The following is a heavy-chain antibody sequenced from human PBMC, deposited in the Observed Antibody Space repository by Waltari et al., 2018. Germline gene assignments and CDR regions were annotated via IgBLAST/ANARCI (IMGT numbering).Heavy chain of an antibody. CDR2: ISSSGSTI. CDR1: GFPFSAYS. J-gene: IGHJ4*02. Sequence: QVQLVESGGGLLMPGGSLRLTSAAPGFPFSAYSISWIRPAPGKGLEWVSYISSSGSTIYYADSVKRRFTFSRDNAKNSLYLQMNSLRAEDTAVYYCARAVRYFALGAVAYWGQGTLVTVSS. CDR3: ARAVRYFALGAVAY. V-gene: IGHV3-11*04. D-gene: IGHD3-9*01.